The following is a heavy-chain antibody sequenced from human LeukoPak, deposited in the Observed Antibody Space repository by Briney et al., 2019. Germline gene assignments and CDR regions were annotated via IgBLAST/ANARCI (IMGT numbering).Heavy chain of an antibody. CDR3: ARGRITKNYDSSGLHYYFDY. J-gene: IGHJ4*02. CDR1: GYTFTSYA. CDR2: INAGNGNT. V-gene: IGHV1-3*03. D-gene: IGHD3-22*01. Sequence: GASVKVSCKASGYTFTSYAMHWVRQAPGQRLEWMGWINAGNGNTKYSQEFQGRVTITRDTSASTAYMELSSLRSEDMAVYYCARGRITKNYDSSGLHYYFDYWGQGTLVTVSS.